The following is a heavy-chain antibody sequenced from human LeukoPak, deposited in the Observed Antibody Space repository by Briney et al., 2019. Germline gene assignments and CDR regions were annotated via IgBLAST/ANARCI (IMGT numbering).Heavy chain of an antibody. CDR1: GGSISSGSYY. D-gene: IGHD3-9*01. CDR2: IYTSGST. Sequence: SQTLSLTCTVSGGSISSGSYYWSWIRQPAGKGLEWIGRIYTSGSTNYNPSLKSRVTISVDTSKNQFSLKLSSVTAADTAVYYCARAPRSILTGYYGSLNYWGQGTLVTVSS. V-gene: IGHV4-61*02. J-gene: IGHJ4*02. CDR3: ARAPRSILTGYYGSLNY.